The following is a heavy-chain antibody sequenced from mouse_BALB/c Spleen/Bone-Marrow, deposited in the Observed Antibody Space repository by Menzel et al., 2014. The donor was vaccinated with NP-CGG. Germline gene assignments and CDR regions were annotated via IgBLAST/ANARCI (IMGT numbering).Heavy chain of an antibody. CDR3: AREGYDHAMDY. CDR1: GFSLTIYG. V-gene: IGHV2-9*02. Sequence: VHLVESGPGLVAPSQSLSITCTVSGFSLTIYGVHWVRQPPGKGLEWLGVSWAGGSTSYNSALLSRLTISKDISKSQVFLKMNGLQTDDTAMYYCAREGYDHAMDYWGQGTSVTVSS. D-gene: IGHD2-14*01. CDR2: SWAGGST. J-gene: IGHJ4*01.